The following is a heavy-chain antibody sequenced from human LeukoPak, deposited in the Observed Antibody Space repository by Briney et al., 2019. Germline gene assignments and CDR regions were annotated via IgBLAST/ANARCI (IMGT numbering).Heavy chain of an antibody. CDR1: SGSISSYNYY. Sequence: SETLSLTCTVSSGSISSYNYYCAWIRQPPGKGLEWIGSVFYSGSTYYNPSLKSRVTISVDTSNNQFSLRLTSVTAADTAVYYCATPIGATDWFDPWGQGTLVTVSS. J-gene: IGHJ5*02. V-gene: IGHV4-39*01. CDR3: ATPIGATDWFDP. D-gene: IGHD5-12*01. CDR2: VFYSGST.